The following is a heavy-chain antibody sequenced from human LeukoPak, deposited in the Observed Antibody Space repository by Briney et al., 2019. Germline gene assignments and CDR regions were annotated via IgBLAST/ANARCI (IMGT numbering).Heavy chain of an antibody. CDR2: INSDGSST. CDR1: GFTFSSYW. D-gene: IGHD2-21*02. Sequence: GGSLRLSCAASGFTFSSYWMHWVRQAPGKGLVWVSRINSDGSSTSYADSVKGRFTISRDNAKNTLYLQMNSLRAEDTAVYYCARDRGAYCGGDCYLGFDYWGRGTLVTVSS. V-gene: IGHV3-74*01. CDR3: ARDRGAYCGGDCYLGFDY. J-gene: IGHJ4*01.